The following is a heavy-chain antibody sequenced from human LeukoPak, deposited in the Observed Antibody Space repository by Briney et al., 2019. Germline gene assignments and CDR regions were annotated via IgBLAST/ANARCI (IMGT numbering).Heavy chain of an antibody. CDR1: GYTFTRYG. D-gene: IGHD3-22*01. Sequence: ASVKVSCKASGYTFTRYGISWVRQVPGQGLEWMGWINAYNGDTNYAQKLQGRVTMTTDTSTSTAYMELRSLRSDDTAVYYCARDEGSYYDYFDYWGQGTRSPSPQ. V-gene: IGHV1-18*01. CDR2: INAYNGDT. J-gene: IGHJ4*02. CDR3: ARDEGSYYDYFDY.